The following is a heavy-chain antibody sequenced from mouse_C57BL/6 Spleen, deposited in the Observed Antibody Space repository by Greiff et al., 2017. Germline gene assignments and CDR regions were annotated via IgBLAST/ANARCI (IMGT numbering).Heavy chain of an antibody. CDR1: GYTFTSYW. CDR3: ANVETTSEMDY. CDR2: IDPSDSEP. V-gene: IGHV1-52*01. D-gene: IGHD3-2*01. Sequence: QVQLQQPGAELVRPGSSVKLSCKASGYTFTSYWMHWVKQRPIQGLEWIGNIDPSDSEPHYNQKFKDKATLTVDKSSSTAYMQLSSLTSADSAVFYAANVETTSEMDYWGQGTSVTVSS. J-gene: IGHJ4*01.